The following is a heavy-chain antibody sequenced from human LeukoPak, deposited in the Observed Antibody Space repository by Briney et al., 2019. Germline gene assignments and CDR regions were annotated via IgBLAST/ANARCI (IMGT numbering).Heavy chain of an antibody. V-gene: IGHV3-30*04. Sequence: PGGSLRLSCAASGFTFSSYAMHWVRQAPGKGLEWVAVISYDGSNKYYADSVEGRFTISRDNSKNTLYLQMNSLRAEDTAVYYCARDRIHCSGGSCYSGWFDPWGQGTLVTVSS. CDR2: ISYDGSNK. D-gene: IGHD2-15*01. CDR3: ARDRIHCSGGSCYSGWFDP. CDR1: GFTFSSYA. J-gene: IGHJ5*02.